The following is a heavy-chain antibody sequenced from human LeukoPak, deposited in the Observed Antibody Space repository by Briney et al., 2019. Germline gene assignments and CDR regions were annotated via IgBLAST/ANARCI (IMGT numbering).Heavy chain of an antibody. D-gene: IGHD3-10*02. V-gene: IGHV3-11*05. J-gene: IGHJ6*02. CDR1: GFTFSDYY. CDR2: ISDSSSYT. Sequence: GGSLRLSCAASGFTFSDYYMSWIRQAPGKGLEWVSYISDSSSYTNYADSVKGRFTISRDNAKNSLYLQMNSLRAEDTALYYCARDLHYYVAMDVWGQGTTVTVSS. CDR3: ARDLHYYVAMDV.